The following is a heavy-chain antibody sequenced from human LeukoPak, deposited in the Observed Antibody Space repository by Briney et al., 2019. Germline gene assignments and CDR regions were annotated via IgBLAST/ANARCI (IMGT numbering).Heavy chain of an antibody. D-gene: IGHD1-1*01. V-gene: IGHV3-30*02. J-gene: IGHJ4*02. CDR1: GFIFSTYG. Sequence: GSLRLSCAASGFIFSTYGMHWIRQAPGKGLEWVAFIQFDGSDEFYAASVRGRFTISRDNSKNTLYLQMNSLRPEDTSVYYCAEDQKLQPFHYWGQGTLVTVSS. CDR2: IQFDGSDE. CDR3: AEDQKLQPFHY.